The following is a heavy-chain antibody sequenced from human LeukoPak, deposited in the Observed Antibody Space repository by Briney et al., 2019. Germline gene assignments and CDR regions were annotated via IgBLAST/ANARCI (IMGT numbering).Heavy chain of an antibody. CDR2: IYYSGST. CDR1: GGSISSYY. CDR3: ATRRIAVAAPFDY. J-gene: IGHJ4*02. Sequence: SETLSLTCTVSGGSISSYYWSWLRQPPGKGLEWIGYIYYSGSTNYNPSLKSRVTISVDTSKNQFSLKLSSVTAADTAVYYCATRRIAVAAPFDYWGQGTLVTVSS. V-gene: IGHV4-59*01. D-gene: IGHD6-19*01.